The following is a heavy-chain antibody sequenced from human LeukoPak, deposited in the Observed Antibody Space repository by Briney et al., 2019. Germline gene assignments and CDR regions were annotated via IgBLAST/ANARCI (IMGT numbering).Heavy chain of an antibody. Sequence: GGSLRLSCAASGFTFSSYGMHWVRQAPGKGLEWVAFIRYDGSNKYYADSVKGRFTISRDNAKNSLYLQMNSLRAEDTAVYYCARGELGCCSSTSCYGTFDYWGQGTLVTVSS. V-gene: IGHV3-30*02. CDR2: IRYDGSNK. CDR3: ARGELGCCSSTSCYGTFDY. J-gene: IGHJ4*02. CDR1: GFTFSSYG. D-gene: IGHD2-2*01.